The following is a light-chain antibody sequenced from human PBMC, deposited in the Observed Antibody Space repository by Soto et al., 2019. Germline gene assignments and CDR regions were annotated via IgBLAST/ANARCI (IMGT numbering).Light chain of an antibody. Sequence: QSVLTQPRSVSGSPGQSVTISCTGTSSDIGGYNYVSWYQQHPGKAPKLMIYDVIKRPSGVPDRSSGSKSGNTASLTIYGLQAEDEADYYCCSYAGSYTHVFGTGTKLTVL. CDR1: SSDIGGYNY. J-gene: IGLJ1*01. CDR2: DVI. CDR3: CSYAGSYTHV. V-gene: IGLV2-11*01.